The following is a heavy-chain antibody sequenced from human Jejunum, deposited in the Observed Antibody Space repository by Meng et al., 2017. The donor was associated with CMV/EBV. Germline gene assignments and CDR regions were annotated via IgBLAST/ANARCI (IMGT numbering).Heavy chain of an antibody. V-gene: IGHV3-74*01. CDR3: ARGLDY. CDR2: INNDGSST. Sequence: LRLSCAVSGFTFSNYWMHWVRQAPGKGLVWVSRINNDGSSTNYADSLKGRFTLSRDNAKNTLYLQINSLRAEDTGVYYCARGLDYWGQGTLVTVSS. CDR1: GFTFSNYW. J-gene: IGHJ4*02.